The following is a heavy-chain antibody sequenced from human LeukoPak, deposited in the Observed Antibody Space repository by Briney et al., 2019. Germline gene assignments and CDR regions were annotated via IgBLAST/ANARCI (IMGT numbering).Heavy chain of an antibody. CDR3: ARDEIAAAGYFVY. J-gene: IGHJ4*02. V-gene: IGHV4-31*03. CDR2: IYYSGST. CDR1: GGSISSGGYY. D-gene: IGHD6-13*01. Sequence: PSETLSLTCTVSGGSISSGGYYWSWIRQHPGKGLEWIGYIYYSGSTYYNPSLKSRVTISVDTSKNQFSLKLSSVTAADTAVYYCARDEIAAAGYFVYWGQGTLVTVSS.